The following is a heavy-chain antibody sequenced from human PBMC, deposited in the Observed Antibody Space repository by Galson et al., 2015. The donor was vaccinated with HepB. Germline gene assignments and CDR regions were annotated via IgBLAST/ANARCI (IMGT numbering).Heavy chain of an antibody. Sequence: SVKVSCKASGYTFTSYYIHWVRQASGQGLEWMGWINPQSGGADYAQKFQGRVTMTRDTSSSTTYMELSRLKPDDTAVYYCARGPPRTILARGVHITGAVGDPWGQGTLVTVSS. CDR3: ARGPPRTILARGVHITGAVGDP. CDR2: INPQSGGA. J-gene: IGHJ5*02. V-gene: IGHV1-2*02. D-gene: IGHD3-10*01. CDR1: GYTFTSYY.